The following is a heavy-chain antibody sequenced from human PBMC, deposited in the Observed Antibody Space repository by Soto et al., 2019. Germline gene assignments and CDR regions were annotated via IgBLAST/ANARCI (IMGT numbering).Heavy chain of an antibody. D-gene: IGHD6-19*01. Sequence: QVQLVQSGAEVKKPGASVKVSCKASGYTFTDYYMHWVRQAPGQGLEWMGWMNPNSGGANYAQKFQGRVTMTRDTSISTAYMELSGLTSDDTAVYYCARMRGVAGWFDTWGQGTLVTVSS. CDR2: MNPNSGGA. J-gene: IGHJ5*02. CDR3: ARMRGVAGWFDT. CDR1: GYTFTDYY. V-gene: IGHV1-2*02.